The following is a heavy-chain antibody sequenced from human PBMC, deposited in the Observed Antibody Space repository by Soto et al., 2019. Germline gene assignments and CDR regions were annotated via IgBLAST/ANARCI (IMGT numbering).Heavy chain of an antibody. D-gene: IGHD3-3*01. V-gene: IGHV3-7*01. CDR3: ARDCPSGQDFWWFDP. CDR1: GFTFSSYW. Sequence: EGSLRLSCAASGFTFSSYWMSWVRQAPGKGLEWVANIKQDGSEKYYVDSVKGRFTISRDNAKNSLYLQMNSLRAEDTAVYYSARDCPSGQDFWWFDPWGPGNLVTVSP. CDR2: IKQDGSEK. J-gene: IGHJ5*02.